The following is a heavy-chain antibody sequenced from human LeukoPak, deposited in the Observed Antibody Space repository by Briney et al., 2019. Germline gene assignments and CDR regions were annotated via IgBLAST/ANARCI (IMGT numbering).Heavy chain of an antibody. D-gene: IGHD1-26*01. V-gene: IGHV4-38-2*02. J-gene: IGHJ3*02. CDR1: GYSISSGYY. CDR2: IYHSGNT. CDR3: ARWEESDPFDI. Sequence: PSETLSLTCTVSGYSISSGYYWGWIRQPPGKGLEWIGSIYHSGNTYYNPSLKSRVTISVDTSKNQFSLKLSSVTAADTAVYYFARWEESDPFDIWGQGTMVTVSS.